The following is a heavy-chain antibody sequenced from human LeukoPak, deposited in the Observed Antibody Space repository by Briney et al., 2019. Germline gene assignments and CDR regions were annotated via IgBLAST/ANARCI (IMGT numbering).Heavy chain of an antibody. Sequence: GGSLRLSCAASGFTFSSYSMNWVRQAPGKGLEWVSSISSSSSYIYYADSVKGRFTISRDNAKNSLYLQMNSLRAEDTAVYYCAKERITMIAVVIKAGGSFDYWGQGTLVTVSS. V-gene: IGHV3-21*04. CDR2: ISSSSSYI. D-gene: IGHD3-22*01. CDR3: AKERITMIAVVIKAGGSFDY. CDR1: GFTFSSYS. J-gene: IGHJ4*02.